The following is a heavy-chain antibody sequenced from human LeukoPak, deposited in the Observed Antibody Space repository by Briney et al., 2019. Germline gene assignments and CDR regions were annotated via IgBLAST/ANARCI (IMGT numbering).Heavy chain of an antibody. V-gene: IGHV1-69*13. Sequence: VASVKVSCKASGGTFSSYAISWVRQAPGQGLEWMGGIIPIFGTANYAQKFQGRVTITADESTSTAYMELSSLRSEDTAVYYCARGELPYYSDSSGYYALNYWGQGTLVTVSS. D-gene: IGHD3-22*01. CDR3: ARGELPYYSDSSGYYALNY. J-gene: IGHJ4*02. CDR1: GGTFSSYA. CDR2: IIPIFGTA.